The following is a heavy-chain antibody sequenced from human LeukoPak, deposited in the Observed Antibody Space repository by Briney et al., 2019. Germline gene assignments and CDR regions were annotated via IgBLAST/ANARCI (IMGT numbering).Heavy chain of an antibody. V-gene: IGHV5-51*01. CDR3: ARQVGGAYYFDS. D-gene: IGHD3-10*01. CDR1: GYSFTNTW. CDR2: IYPGDSDT. Sequence: GAPLKISCKGSGYSFTNTWPGWVRKLPGKGLKWMGIIYPGDSDTRYSPSVQGQITISGDKSISTAYLQWSSLKASDTAVYYCARQVGGAYYFDSWGQGTLVTVSS. J-gene: IGHJ4*02.